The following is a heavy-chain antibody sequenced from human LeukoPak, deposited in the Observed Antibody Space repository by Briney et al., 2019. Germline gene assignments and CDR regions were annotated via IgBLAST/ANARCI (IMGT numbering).Heavy chain of an antibody. CDR1: GGSISSYY. CDR2: LFYSGST. V-gene: IGHV4-59*12. J-gene: IGHJ4*02. Sequence: KPSETLSLTCTVSGGSISSYYWSWIRQPPGKGLEWIAYLFYSGSTDYNPSLESRVTISVDTSKNQFSLMLSSVTAADAAVYFCARDDSGFGNYYFAFWGQGTLVTVSS. D-gene: IGHD5-12*01. CDR3: ARDDSGFGNYYFAF.